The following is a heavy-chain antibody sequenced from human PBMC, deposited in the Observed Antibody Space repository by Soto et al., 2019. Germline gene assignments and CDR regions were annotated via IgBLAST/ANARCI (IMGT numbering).Heavy chain of an antibody. Sequence: TLSRTCTVSGGSISTGGYYWNWIRQHPGKGLEWIGYIYYSGSTYYNPSLKSRVSISVDTSKNQFSLKLSSVTAADTAVYYCAKGFNYYGRGTLKLDSWGLGTLVT. CDR3: AKGFNYYGRGTLKLDS. J-gene: IGHJ4*02. D-gene: IGHD3-10*02. CDR2: IYYSGST. V-gene: IGHV4-31*03. CDR1: GGSISTGGYY.